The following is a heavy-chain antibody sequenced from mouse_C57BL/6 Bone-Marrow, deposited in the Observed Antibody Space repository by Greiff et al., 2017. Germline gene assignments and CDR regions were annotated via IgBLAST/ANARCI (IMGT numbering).Heavy chain of an antibody. V-gene: IGHV1-64*01. CDR1: GYTFTSYW. D-gene: IGHD1-1*01. J-gene: IGHJ2*01. CDR3: ASLLRPDFDY. CDR2: IHPNSGST. Sequence: QVQLQQPGAELVKPGASVKLSCKASGYTFTSYWMHWVKQRPGQGLEWIGMIHPNSGSTNYNEKFKSKATLTVDKSSSTAYMQLSSRTSEYSAVYYCASLLRPDFDYWGQGTTLTVSS.